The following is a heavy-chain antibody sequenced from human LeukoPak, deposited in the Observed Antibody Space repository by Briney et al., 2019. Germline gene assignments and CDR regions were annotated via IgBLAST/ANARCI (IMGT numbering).Heavy chain of an antibody. D-gene: IGHD3-22*01. CDR1: GYTFTSYG. V-gene: IGHV1-18*01. J-gene: IGHJ4*02. CDR2: ISAYNGNT. CDR3: AIVTYYYDSCGYLDY. Sequence: GASVKVSCKASGYTFTSYGISWVRQAPGQGLEWMGWISAYNGNTNYAQKLQGRVTMTTDTSTSTAYMELRSLRSDDTAVYYCAIVTYYYDSCGYLDYWGQGTLVTVSS.